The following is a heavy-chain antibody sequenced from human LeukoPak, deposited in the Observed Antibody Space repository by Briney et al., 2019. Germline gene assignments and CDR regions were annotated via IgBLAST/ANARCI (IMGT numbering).Heavy chain of an antibody. CDR1: GFAFSSYS. Sequence: PGGSLRLSCAASGFAFSSYSMSWVRQAPGKGLEWVSSISSSSSYIYYTDSVKGRFTISRDNAKNSLYLQVGSLGAEDTAVYYCARDYDTSGYYDYWGQGTLVTVPS. CDR3: ARDYDTSGYYDY. CDR2: ISSSSSYI. D-gene: IGHD3-22*01. J-gene: IGHJ4*02. V-gene: IGHV3-21*01.